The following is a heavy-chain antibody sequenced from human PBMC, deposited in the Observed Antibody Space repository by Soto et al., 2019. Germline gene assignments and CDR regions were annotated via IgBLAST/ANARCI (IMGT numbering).Heavy chain of an antibody. V-gene: IGHV3-7*01. CDR2: IKQDGSEK. D-gene: IGHD6-13*01. CDR3: ARDRSSSWYPDAFDI. Sequence: GGSLRLSCAASGFTFSSYWMSWVRQAPGKGLEWVANIKQDGSEKYYVDSVKGRFTISRDNAKNSLYLQMNSLRAEDTAVYYCARDRSSSWYPDAFDIWGQGTMVTVSS. CDR1: GFTFSSYW. J-gene: IGHJ3*02.